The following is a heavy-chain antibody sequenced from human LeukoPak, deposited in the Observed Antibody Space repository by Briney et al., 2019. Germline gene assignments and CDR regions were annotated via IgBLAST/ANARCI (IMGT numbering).Heavy chain of an antibody. CDR1: GGTFSSYA. D-gene: IGHD2-2*01. J-gene: IGHJ5*02. Sequence: ASAKVSCKASGGTFSSYAISWVRQAPGQGLEWMGGIIPIFGTANYAQKFQGRVTITADESTSTAYMELSSLRSEDAAVYYCAREGGVVPAAIDWFDPWGQGTLVTVSS. V-gene: IGHV1-69*13. CDR2: IIPIFGTA. CDR3: AREGGVVPAAIDWFDP.